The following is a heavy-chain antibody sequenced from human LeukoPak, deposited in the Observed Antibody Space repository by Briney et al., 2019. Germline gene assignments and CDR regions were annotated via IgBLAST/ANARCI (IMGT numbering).Heavy chain of an antibody. D-gene: IGHD3-10*01. V-gene: IGHV4-59*01. CDR2: IYYSGST. CDR1: GGSISSYY. CDR3: ARDRGSGTWALDAFDI. Sequence: PSETLSLTSTVSGGSISSYYWSCIRQPPGKGLEWIGYIYYSGSTNYNPSLKSRVTISVDTSKNQFSLKLSSVTAADTAVYYCARDRGSGTWALDAFDIWGQGTMVTVSS. J-gene: IGHJ3*02.